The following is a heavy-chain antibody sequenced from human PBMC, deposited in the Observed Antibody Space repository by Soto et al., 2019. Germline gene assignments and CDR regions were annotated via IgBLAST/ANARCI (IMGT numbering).Heavy chain of an antibody. Sequence: SETLSLTCAVYGGSFSGYYWSWIRQPPGKGLEWIGEINHSGSTNYNPSLKSRVTISVDTSKNQFSLKLSSVTAADTAVYYCARLKVSSWYPPWFDPWGQGTLVTVSS. CDR3: ARLKVSSWYPPWFDP. D-gene: IGHD6-13*01. V-gene: IGHV4-34*01. J-gene: IGHJ5*02. CDR2: INHSGST. CDR1: GGSFSGYY.